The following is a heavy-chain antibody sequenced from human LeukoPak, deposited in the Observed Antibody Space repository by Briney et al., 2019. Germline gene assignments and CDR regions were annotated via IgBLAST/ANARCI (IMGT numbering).Heavy chain of an antibody. D-gene: IGHD3-22*01. J-gene: IGHJ4*02. Sequence: SETLSLTCTVSGGSISSSSYYWGWIRQPPGKGLEWIGSIYYSGSTYYNPSLKSRVTISVDTSKNQFSLNLSSVTAADTAVYYCARLYYDSSGYYQICYFDYWGQGTLVTISS. CDR2: IYYSGST. CDR1: GGSISSSSYY. V-gene: IGHV4-39*01. CDR3: ARLYYDSSGYYQICYFDY.